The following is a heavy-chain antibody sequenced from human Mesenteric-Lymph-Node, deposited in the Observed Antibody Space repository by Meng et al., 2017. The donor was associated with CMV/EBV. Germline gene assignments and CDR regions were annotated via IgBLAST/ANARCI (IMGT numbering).Heavy chain of an antibody. CDR1: GFTFSSYA. CDR2: ISYDGSNK. J-gene: IGHJ4*02. CDR3: ARDLGVVVPAAIFDY. D-gene: IGHD2-2*02. V-gene: IGHV3-30-3*01. Sequence: GESLKISCAASGFTFSSYAMHWVRQAPGKGLEWVAVISYDGSNKYYADSVKGRFTISRDNSKNTLYLQMNSLRAEDTAVYYCARDLGVVVPAAIFDYWGQGTLVTVSS.